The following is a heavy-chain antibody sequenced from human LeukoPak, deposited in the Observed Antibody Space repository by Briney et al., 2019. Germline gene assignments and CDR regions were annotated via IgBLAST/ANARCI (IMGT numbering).Heavy chain of an antibody. D-gene: IGHD3-22*01. CDR3: ARDDDRPDNGLDY. CDR1: KFSFSAYW. V-gene: IGHV3-74*01. J-gene: IGHJ4*02. CDR2: INSDVSRT. Sequence: GGSLRLSCAASKFSFSAYWMHWVRQAPGKGLVWVSRINSDVSRTNYADSVKGRFTISRDNAKNTLYLQMNSLRAEDTAVYYCARDDDRPDNGLDYWGQGTLVTVSS.